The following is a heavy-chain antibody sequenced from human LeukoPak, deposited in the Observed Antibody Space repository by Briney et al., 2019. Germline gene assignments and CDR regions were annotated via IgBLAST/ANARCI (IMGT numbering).Heavy chain of an antibody. CDR1: GGSISSYY. CDR3: ARHAGTMVRGVIKFAFDI. Sequence: PSETLSLTCTVSGGSISSYYWSWIRQPPGKGLEWIGYIYYSGSTNYNPSLKSRVTISVDTSKNQFSLKLSSVTAADTAVYYCARHAGTMVRGVIKFAFDIWGQGTIVTVSS. D-gene: IGHD3-10*01. CDR2: IYYSGST. V-gene: IGHV4-59*08. J-gene: IGHJ3*02.